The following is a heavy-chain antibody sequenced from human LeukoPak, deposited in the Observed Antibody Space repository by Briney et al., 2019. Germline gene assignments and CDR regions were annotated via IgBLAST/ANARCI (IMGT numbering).Heavy chain of an antibody. V-gene: IGHV4-59*01. J-gene: IGHJ4*02. Sequence: SETLSLTCTVSGGSISSYYWSWIRQPPGKGLEWIGYIYYSGSTNYNPSLKSRVTISVDTSKNQFSLKLSSVTAADTAVYYCARGIYDSSGYYHGDWGQGTLVTVSS. CDR3: ARGIYDSSGYYHGD. D-gene: IGHD3-22*01. CDR2: IYYSGST. CDR1: GGSISSYY.